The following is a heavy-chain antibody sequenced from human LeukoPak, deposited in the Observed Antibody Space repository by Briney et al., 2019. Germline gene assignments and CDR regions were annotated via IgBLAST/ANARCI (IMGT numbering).Heavy chain of an antibody. V-gene: IGHV1-46*01. Sequence: AAVKVSCKASGYTFTSYYMHWVRQAPGQGLEWMGIINPSGGSTSYAQKFQGRVTMTRDTSTSTVYMELSSLRSEDTAVYYCAILRSKRLYSSSPNWFDPWGQGPLVTVSS. J-gene: IGHJ5*02. CDR2: INPSGGST. CDR3: AILRSKRLYSSSPNWFDP. CDR1: GYTFTSYY. D-gene: IGHD6-13*01.